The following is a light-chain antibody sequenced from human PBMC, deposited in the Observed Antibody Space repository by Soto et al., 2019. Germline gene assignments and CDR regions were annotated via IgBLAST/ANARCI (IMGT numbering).Light chain of an antibody. J-gene: IGLJ1*01. Sequence: QSVLTQPPSASGSPGQSVAISCTGTSSDVGGYNYVSWYQQHPGKAPKLMIYEVNKRPSGVPDRFSGSKSGNTASLTVSGLQAEDEDDYYCSSYAGSSNVFGTGTKVNGL. CDR1: SSDVGGYNY. CDR2: EVN. CDR3: SSYAGSSNV. V-gene: IGLV2-8*01.